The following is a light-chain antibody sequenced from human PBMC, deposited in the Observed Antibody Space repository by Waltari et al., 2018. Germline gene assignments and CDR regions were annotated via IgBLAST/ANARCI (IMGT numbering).Light chain of an antibody. Sequence: DIQMTQSPSSLPASVGDRVTITCRASQGISNSLAWYQQKPGKVPKLLIYAASTLQSGVPSRFSVSGSGTDFTVTISSLQPEDVATYYCQKYNSAPWTFGQGTKVEIK. CDR3: QKYNSAPWT. CDR2: AAS. J-gene: IGKJ1*01. CDR1: QGISNS. V-gene: IGKV1-27*01.